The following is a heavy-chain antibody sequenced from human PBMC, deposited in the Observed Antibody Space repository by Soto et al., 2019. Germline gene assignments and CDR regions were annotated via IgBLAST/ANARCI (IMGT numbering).Heavy chain of an antibody. CDR3: ARDRGSGYFYYYYGMDV. V-gene: IGHV1-69*13. D-gene: IGHD3-22*01. Sequence: SVKVSCKASGGTFSSYAISWVRQAPGQGLEWMGGIIPIFGTANYAQKFQGRVTITADESTSTAYMELSSLRSEDTAVYYCARDRGSGYFYYYYGMDVWGQGTTVTVSS. CDR1: GGTFSSYA. J-gene: IGHJ6*02. CDR2: IIPIFGTA.